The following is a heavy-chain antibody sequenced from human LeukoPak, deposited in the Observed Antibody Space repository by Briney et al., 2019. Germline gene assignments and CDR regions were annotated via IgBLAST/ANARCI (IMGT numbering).Heavy chain of an antibody. CDR2: INPSGGST. D-gene: IGHD3-10*01. CDR3: ARINYYDSGSVNYYYYYMDV. V-gene: IGHV1-46*01. CDR1: GYTFTSYY. Sequence: ASVKVSCKASGYTFTSYYMHWVRQAPGQGLEWMGIINPSGGSTSYAQKFQGRVTMTRDMSTSTVYMELSSLRSEDTAVYYCARINYYDSGSVNYYYYYMDVWGKGTTVTISS. J-gene: IGHJ6*03.